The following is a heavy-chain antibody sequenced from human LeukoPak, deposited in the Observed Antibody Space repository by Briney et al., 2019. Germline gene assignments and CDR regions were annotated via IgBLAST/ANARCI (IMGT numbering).Heavy chain of an antibody. V-gene: IGHV4-30-2*01. CDR3: ARGHYYDSTRWYAFDI. Sequence: SETLSLTFAVSGGSISSGGYSWSWIRQPPGKGLEWIGYIYHSGSTYYNPSLKSRVTISVDRSKNQFSLKLSSVTAADTAVYYCARGHYYDSTRWYAFDIWGQGTMVTVSS. D-gene: IGHD3-22*01. CDR1: GGSISSGGYS. CDR2: IYHSGST. J-gene: IGHJ3*02.